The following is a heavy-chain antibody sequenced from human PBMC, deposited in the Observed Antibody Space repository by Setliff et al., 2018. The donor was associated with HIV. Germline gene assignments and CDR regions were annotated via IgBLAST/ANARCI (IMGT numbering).Heavy chain of an antibody. CDR2: INPNSGGT. CDR1: GYIFTDYY. Sequence: GASVKVSCKASGYIFTDYYMHWVRQAPGQELGWMGRINPNSGGTNYAQKFQGRVTMTRDTSISTAYTELSSLRSEDTAVYYCARDPAPSSSASYFQHWGQGTPVTVSS. J-gene: IGHJ1*01. D-gene: IGHD6-6*01. CDR3: ARDPAPSSSASYFQH. V-gene: IGHV1-2*06.